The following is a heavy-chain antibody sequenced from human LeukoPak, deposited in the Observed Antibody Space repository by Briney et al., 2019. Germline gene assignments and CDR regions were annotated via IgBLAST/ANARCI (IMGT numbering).Heavy chain of an antibody. CDR1: GYSFTSYW. J-gene: IGHJ5*02. D-gene: IGHD3-10*01. Sequence: GESLKISCKGSGYSFTSYWIGWVRPMPGKGLEWMGIIYPGDSDTRYSPSFQGQVTISADKSISTAYLQWSSLKASDTAMYYCARLRSMVRDYSWFDPWGQGTLVTVSS. CDR3: ARLRSMVRDYSWFDP. CDR2: IYPGDSDT. V-gene: IGHV5-51*01.